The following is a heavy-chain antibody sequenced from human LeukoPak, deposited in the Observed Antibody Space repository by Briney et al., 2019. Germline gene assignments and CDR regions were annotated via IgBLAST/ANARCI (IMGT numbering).Heavy chain of an antibody. D-gene: IGHD6-6*01. J-gene: IGHJ4*02. CDR1: GYSFTSYW. V-gene: IGHV5-51*01. Sequence: GESLKISCKGSGYSFTSYWIGWVRQMPGKGLEGMGIIWPGDSDTRYSPSFQGQVAISADKSIGSAYLQWSSLRASDSAMFYCARLASSSSWSVDYWGQGTLVTVSS. CDR3: ARLASSSSWSVDY. CDR2: IWPGDSDT.